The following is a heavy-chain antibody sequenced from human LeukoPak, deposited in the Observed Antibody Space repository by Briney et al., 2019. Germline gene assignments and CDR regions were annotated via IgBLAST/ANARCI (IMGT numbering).Heavy chain of an antibody. CDR1: GFSFNNYA. CDR3: AKGAYDYIEIAYFDY. CDR2: IIGSSGST. Sequence: GGSLRLSRVASGFSFNNYAMNWVRQAPGKGLEWVSLIIGSSGSTFYADSVKGRFTISRDKSKNTLYLQMNSLRAEDTAVCYCAKGAYDYIEIAYFDYWGQGSLVTVSS. D-gene: IGHD5-12*01. V-gene: IGHV3-23*01. J-gene: IGHJ4*01.